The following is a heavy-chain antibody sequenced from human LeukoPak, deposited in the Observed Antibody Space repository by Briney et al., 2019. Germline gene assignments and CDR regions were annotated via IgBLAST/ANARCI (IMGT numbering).Heavy chain of an antibody. Sequence: QPGGSLRLSCAASGFSLSNYWMNWVRQAPGKGLEWVSVIYSGGSTYYADSVKGRFTISRHNSKNTLYLQMNSLRAEDTAVYYCASIAARPLDAFDIWGQGTMVTVSS. CDR1: GFSLSNYW. CDR3: ASIAARPLDAFDI. J-gene: IGHJ3*02. D-gene: IGHD6-6*01. CDR2: IYSGGST. V-gene: IGHV3-53*04.